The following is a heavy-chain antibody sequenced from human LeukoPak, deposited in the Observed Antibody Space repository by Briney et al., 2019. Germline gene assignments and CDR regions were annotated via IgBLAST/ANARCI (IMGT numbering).Heavy chain of an antibody. V-gene: IGHV3-30*02. CDR1: EFTFSSYG. CDR3: AKLHSSSWSLYYYYYMDV. D-gene: IGHD6-13*01. J-gene: IGHJ6*03. Sequence: GGSLRLSCAASEFTFSSYGMHWVRQAPGKGLEWVAFIRYDGSNKYYADSVKGRFTISRDNSKNTLYLQMNSLRAEDTAVYYCAKLHSSSWSLYYYYYMDVWGKGTTVTVSS. CDR2: IRYDGSNK.